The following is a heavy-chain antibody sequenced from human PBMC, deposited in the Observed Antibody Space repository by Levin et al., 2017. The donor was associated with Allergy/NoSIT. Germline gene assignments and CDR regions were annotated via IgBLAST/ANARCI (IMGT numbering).Heavy chain of an antibody. J-gene: IGHJ1*01. CDR3: ARPYSSSWVTEYFQH. D-gene: IGHD6-13*01. CDR2: IKQDGSEK. CDR1: GFTFSSYW. Sequence: GGSLRLSCAASGFTFSSYWMSCVRQAPGKGLEWVANIKQDGSEKYYVDSVKGRFTISRDNAKNSLYLQMNSLRAEDTAVYYCARPYSSSWVTEYFQHWGQGTLVTVSS. V-gene: IGHV3-7*01.